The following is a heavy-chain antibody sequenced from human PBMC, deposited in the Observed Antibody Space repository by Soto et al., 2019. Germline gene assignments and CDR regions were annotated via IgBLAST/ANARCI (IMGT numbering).Heavy chain of an antibody. CDR3: ARDLHQWLVGYYDSSGLDY. V-gene: IGHV3-7*03. CDR2: IKQDGIEK. CDR1: GFTFSSYW. Sequence: GGSLRLSCAASGFTFSSYWMSWVRQAPGKGLEWVANIKQDGIEKYYVDSVKGRFTISRDNAKNSLYLQMNSLRAEDTAVYYCARDLHQWLVGYYDSSGLDYWGQGTLVTVSS. D-gene: IGHD3-22*01. J-gene: IGHJ4*02.